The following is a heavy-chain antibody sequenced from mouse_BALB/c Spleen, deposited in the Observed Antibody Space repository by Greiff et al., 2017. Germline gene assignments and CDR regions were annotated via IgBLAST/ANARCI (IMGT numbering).Heavy chain of an antibody. CDR1: GFSLSRYS. J-gene: IGHJ4*01. D-gene: IGHD2-4*01. V-gene: IGHV2-6-4*01. CDR2: IWGGGST. CDR3: ARNVNDYGDDLYAMDY. Sequence: QVQLKESGPGLVAPSQSLSITCTVSGFSLSRYSVHWVRQPPGKGLEWLGMIWGGGSTDYNSALKSRLSISKDNSKSQVFLKMNSLQTDDTAMYYCARNVNDYGDDLYAMDYWGQGTSVTVSS.